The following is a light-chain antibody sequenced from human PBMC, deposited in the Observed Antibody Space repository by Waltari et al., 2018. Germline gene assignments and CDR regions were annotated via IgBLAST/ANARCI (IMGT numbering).Light chain of an antibody. CDR3: QQYLNAFPT. CDR1: RSVLYSGNNYND. CDR2: WAS. V-gene: IGKV4-1*01. Sequence: DIVMTQSPDSLAVSLGERATINCKSSRSVLYSGNNYNDLDWYQQKPGQPPKLLIYWASTRESGVPDRFSGSGSGTDFTLTINNLQAEDVAVYYCQQYLNAFPTFGGGTKMEIK. J-gene: IGKJ4*01.